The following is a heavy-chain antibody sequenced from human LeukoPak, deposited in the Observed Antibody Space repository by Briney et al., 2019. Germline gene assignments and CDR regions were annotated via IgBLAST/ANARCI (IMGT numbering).Heavy chain of an antibody. V-gene: IGHV3-23*01. D-gene: IGHD6-13*01. Sequence: GGSLRLSCAASGFTFSNDAMTGVRQAPGKGLEWVSAISGRGYTTYYADSVKGRFTISRDNSKNTLLLQMNSLRAEDTAAYYCAKDPTSGGTGEYFQHWGQGTLVTVSA. CDR3: AKDPTSGGTGEYFQH. CDR1: GFTFSNDA. J-gene: IGHJ1*01. CDR2: ISGRGYTT.